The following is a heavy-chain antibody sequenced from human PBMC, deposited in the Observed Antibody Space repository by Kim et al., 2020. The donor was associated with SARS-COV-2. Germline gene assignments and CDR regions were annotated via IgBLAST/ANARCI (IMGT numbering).Heavy chain of an antibody. V-gene: IGHV3-30*18. Sequence: GGSLRLSCAASGFTFNTYGMYWVRQAPGKGLEWVAVISYDGSNKYYADSVKGRFTISRDNSKNTLSLQMNSLSAEDTAAYYCAKAALRGVNYYYYGIDV. CDR3: AKAALRGVNYYYYGIDV. CDR1: GFTFNTYG. D-gene: IGHD3-10*01. CDR2: ISYDGSNK. J-gene: IGHJ6*01.